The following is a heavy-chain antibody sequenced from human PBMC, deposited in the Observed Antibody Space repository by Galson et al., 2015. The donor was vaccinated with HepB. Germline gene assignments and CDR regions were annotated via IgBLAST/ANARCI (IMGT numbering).Heavy chain of an antibody. CDR1: GYTFTNYA. D-gene: IGHD5-18*01. Sequence: QSGAEVKKPGASVKVSCKASGYTFTNYAINWVRQAPGQGLEWMGWLNTNTGDPTYVQGLTGRFVFSLDTSVSTAYLQISSLKAEDTAVYYCVRDCVDNYGSDAFDIWGQGTMVTVSS. CDR2: LNTNTGDP. V-gene: IGHV7-4-1*02. CDR3: VRDCVDNYGSDAFDI. J-gene: IGHJ3*02.